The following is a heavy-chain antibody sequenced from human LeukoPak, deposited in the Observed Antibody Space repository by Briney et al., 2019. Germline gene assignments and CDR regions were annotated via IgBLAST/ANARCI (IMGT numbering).Heavy chain of an antibody. CDR2: INHSGST. V-gene: IGHV4-34*01. D-gene: IGHD3-3*01. Sequence: SETLSLTCAVYGGSFSGYYWSWIRQPPGKGLEWFGEINHSGSTNYNPSLKSRVTISVDTSKNQFSLKLSSVTAADTAVYYCARGPGVLEWSYYYYYGMDVWGQGTTVTVSS. CDR1: GGSFSGYY. CDR3: ARGPGVLEWSYYYYYGMDV. J-gene: IGHJ6*02.